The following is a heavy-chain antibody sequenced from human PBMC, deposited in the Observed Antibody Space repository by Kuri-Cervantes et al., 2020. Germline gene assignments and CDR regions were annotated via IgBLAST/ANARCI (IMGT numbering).Heavy chain of an antibody. CDR3: ASPWGGSYFYPV. V-gene: IGHV4-39*01. CDR2: IYYSGST. J-gene: IGHJ6*02. CDR1: GGSISDYY. D-gene: IGHD3-10*01. Sequence: ESLKISCTVSGGSISDYYWGWIRQPPGKGLEWIGSIYYSGSTYYNPSLKSRVTISVDTSKNQFSLKLSSVTAADTAVYYCASPWGGSYFYPVWGQGTTVTVSS.